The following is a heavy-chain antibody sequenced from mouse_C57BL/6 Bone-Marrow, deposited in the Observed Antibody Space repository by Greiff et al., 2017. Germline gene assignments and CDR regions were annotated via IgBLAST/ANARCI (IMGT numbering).Heavy chain of an antibody. J-gene: IGHJ3*01. Sequence: VQLQQPGAELVMPGASVKLSCKASGYTFTSYWMHWVKQRPGQGLEWIGEIDPSDSYPNYNQKFKGKSTLTVDKSSSTAYMQLSSLTSEDSAVYYCARRLTGTGGFAYWGQGTLVTVSA. CDR3: ARRLTGTGGFAY. V-gene: IGHV1-69*01. CDR2: IDPSDSYP. D-gene: IGHD4-1*01. CDR1: GYTFTSYW.